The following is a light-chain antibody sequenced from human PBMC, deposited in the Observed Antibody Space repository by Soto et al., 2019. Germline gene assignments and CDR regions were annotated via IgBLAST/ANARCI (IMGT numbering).Light chain of an antibody. V-gene: IGLV4-60*02. J-gene: IGLJ2*01. Sequence: QSVLTQSSSASASLGSSVKLTCTLSIGHSGYIIAWHQQQPGKAPRYLMKLEGSGSYNKGSGVPDRFSGSSFGADRYLTISNLQFEDEADYYCETWDSDTRVFGGGTKVTVL. CDR1: IGHSGYI. CDR3: ETWDSDTRV. CDR2: LEGSGSY.